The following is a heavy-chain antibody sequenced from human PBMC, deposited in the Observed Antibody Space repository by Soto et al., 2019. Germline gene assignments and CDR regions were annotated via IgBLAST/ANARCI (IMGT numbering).Heavy chain of an antibody. CDR3: ARDPPCSGGSCYPNWFDP. Sequence: GGSLSLCCEASVVTFSRYRMNWVRQAPGKGLEWVSSISSSSSYIYYADSVKGRFTISRDNAKNSLYLQMNSLRAEDTAVYYCARDPPCSGGSCYPNWFDPWGQGTLVTVSS. J-gene: IGHJ5*02. V-gene: IGHV3-21*01. CDR1: VVTFSRYR. D-gene: IGHD2-15*01. CDR2: ISSSSSYI.